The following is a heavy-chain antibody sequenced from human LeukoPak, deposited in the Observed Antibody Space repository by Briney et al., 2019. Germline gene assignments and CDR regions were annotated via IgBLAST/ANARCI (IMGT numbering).Heavy chain of an antibody. D-gene: IGHD4-23*01. CDR1: GFTFENYW. Sequence: GGSLRLSCAASGFTFENYWMNWVRQAPGKGLEWVSYISSSGSTIYYADSVKGRFTISRDNAKNSLYLQMNSLRAEDTAVYYCARAGGIGYYFDYWGQGTLVTVSS. CDR2: ISSSGSTI. V-gene: IGHV3-48*03. CDR3: ARAGGIGYYFDY. J-gene: IGHJ4*02.